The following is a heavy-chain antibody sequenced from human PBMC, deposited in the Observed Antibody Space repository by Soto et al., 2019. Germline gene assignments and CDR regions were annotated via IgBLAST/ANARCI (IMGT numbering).Heavy chain of an antibody. V-gene: IGHV3-23*01. CDR3: AKDIKGTGTKVIYDS. D-gene: IGHD1-7*01. Sequence: EVQLLESGGSLVQPGGSLRLSCAASGFSFSTYAMGWVRQAPGKGLEWVSAISGSGSATYYADPVKGRFTISRDNSKDTLYLHMNSLRAGDTAVYYGAKDIKGTGTKVIYDSWGQGSLVTVSS. CDR2: ISGSGSAT. CDR1: GFSFSTYA. J-gene: IGHJ4*02.